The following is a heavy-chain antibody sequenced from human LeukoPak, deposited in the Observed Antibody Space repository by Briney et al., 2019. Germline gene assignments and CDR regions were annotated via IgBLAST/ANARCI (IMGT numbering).Heavy chain of an antibody. Sequence: PSGTLSLTCAVSGGSISSSNWWSWVRHPPGKGLEWIGEIYHSGSTNYNPSLKSRVTISVDKSKNQFSLKLSSVTAADTAVYYCARDIAAASDAFDIWGQGTMVTVSS. CDR3: ARDIAAASDAFDI. D-gene: IGHD6-13*01. J-gene: IGHJ3*02. V-gene: IGHV4-4*02. CDR2: IYHSGST. CDR1: GGSISSSNW.